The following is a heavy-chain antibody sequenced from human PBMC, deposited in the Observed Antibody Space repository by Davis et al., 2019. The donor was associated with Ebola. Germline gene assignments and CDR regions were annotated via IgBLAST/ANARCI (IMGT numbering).Heavy chain of an antibody. J-gene: IGHJ4*02. D-gene: IGHD3-16*01. CDR1: GGSISSYY. Sequence: MPSETLSLTCTVSGGSISSYYWSWVRQSPGKGLEWIADINYSGRTNYNPSLARRVTISIATSKNQFSLNLSSVTAADTAVYYCARVGGDGSSHLEGLDSWGQGTLVTVSS. CDR2: INYSGRT. CDR3: ARVGGDGSSHLEGLDS. V-gene: IGHV4-59*01.